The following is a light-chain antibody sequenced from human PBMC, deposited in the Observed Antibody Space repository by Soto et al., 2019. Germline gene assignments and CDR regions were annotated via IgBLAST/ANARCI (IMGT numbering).Light chain of an antibody. CDR1: QSVSSW. V-gene: IGKV1-5*03. CDR2: KAS. CDR3: QQHSSSSPYT. Sequence: DIQMTQSPSTLSASVGDRVTITCRASQSVSSWLAWYQQKPGKAPNLLIYKASTLGSGVPSRFSGGGSGTEFTLTISSLQPDDFATYYCQQHSSSSPYTFGQGIKLEIK. J-gene: IGKJ2*01.